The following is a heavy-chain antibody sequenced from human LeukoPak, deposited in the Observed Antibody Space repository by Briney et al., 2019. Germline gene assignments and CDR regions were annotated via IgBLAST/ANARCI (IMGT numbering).Heavy chain of an antibody. J-gene: IGHJ3*02. CDR3: ARRDIAAAGHDAFDI. CDR2: IYYSGST. Sequence: SETLSLTCTVSGGSISSSSYYWGWIRQPPGKGLEWIGSIYYSGSTYYNPSLKSRVTISVDTSKNQFSLKLSSVTAADTAVYYRARRDIAAAGHDAFDIWGQGTMVTVSS. CDR1: GGSISSSSYY. D-gene: IGHD6-13*01. V-gene: IGHV4-39*01.